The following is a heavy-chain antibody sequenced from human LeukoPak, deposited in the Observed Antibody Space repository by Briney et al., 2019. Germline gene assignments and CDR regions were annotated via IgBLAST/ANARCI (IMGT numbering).Heavy chain of an antibody. CDR2: ISYDGSNK. CDR1: GFTFTTHA. V-gene: IGHV3-30-3*01. J-gene: IGHJ3*02. CDR3: ARDSQGSGAFDI. Sequence: GGSLRLSCAASGFTFTTHAMHWVRQAPGKGLEWVAVISYDGSNKYYADSVKGRFTISRDNSKNTLYLQMNSLRAEDTAVYYCARDSQGSGAFDIWGQGIMVTVSS.